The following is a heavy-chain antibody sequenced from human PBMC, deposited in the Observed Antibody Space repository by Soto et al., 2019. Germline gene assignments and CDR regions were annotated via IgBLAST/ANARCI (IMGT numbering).Heavy chain of an antibody. CDR1: GGSFSGYY. CDR3: ARRITMIVVVTVHNWFDP. CDR2: INHSGST. V-gene: IGHV4-34*01. D-gene: IGHD3-22*01. J-gene: IGHJ5*02. Sequence: SETLSLTCAVYGGSFSGYYWSWIRQPPGKGLEWIGEINHSGSTNYNPSLKSRVTISVDTSKNQFSLKLSSVTTADTAVYYCARRITMIVVVTVHNWFDPWGQGTLVTVSS.